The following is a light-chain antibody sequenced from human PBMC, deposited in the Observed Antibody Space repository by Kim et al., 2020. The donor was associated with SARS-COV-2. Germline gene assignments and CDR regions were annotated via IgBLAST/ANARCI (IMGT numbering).Light chain of an antibody. CDR3: QQSYIAPYT. J-gene: IGKJ2*01. Sequence: SASGGDRVTITCRASQSVTKFLNWYQQRPGKAPNLLIYAASSLQGGVPPMFSGSGSGTDFTLTITSLQPEDFATYYCQQSYIAPYTFGQGTKLEI. V-gene: IGKV1-39*01. CDR1: QSVTKF. CDR2: AAS.